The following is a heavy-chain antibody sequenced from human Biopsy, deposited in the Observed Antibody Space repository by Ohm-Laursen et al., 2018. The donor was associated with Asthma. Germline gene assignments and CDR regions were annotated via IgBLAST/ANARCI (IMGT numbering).Heavy chain of an antibody. CDR1: GGSISSDY. CDR3: ARGQGRGIQLWSLDP. J-gene: IGHJ5*02. CDR2: IHNSGNT. Sequence: SETLSLTCTVSGGSISSDYWSWLRPSPGKGLEWISYIHNSGNTNYNPSLKSRVTISLDTSKNHFSLRLSFVTAADTAVYFCARGQGRGIQLWSLDPWGQGILVTVSS. D-gene: IGHD5-18*01. V-gene: IGHV4-59*01.